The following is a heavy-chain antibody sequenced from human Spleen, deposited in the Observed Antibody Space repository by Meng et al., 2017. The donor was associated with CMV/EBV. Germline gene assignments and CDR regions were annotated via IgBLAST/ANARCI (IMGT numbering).Heavy chain of an antibody. CDR1: GFTFSSYE. CDR2: ITSSGGTI. V-gene: IGHV3-48*03. Sequence: GGSLRLSCAASGFTFSSYEMNWVRQAPGKGLEWVSYITSSGGTIDYADSVKGRFTISRDNAKNSLYLQMNSLRAEDTAVYYCARGPWQQLVLRDAFDIWGQGTMVTVSS. CDR3: ARGPWQQLVLRDAFDI. D-gene: IGHD6-13*01. J-gene: IGHJ3*02.